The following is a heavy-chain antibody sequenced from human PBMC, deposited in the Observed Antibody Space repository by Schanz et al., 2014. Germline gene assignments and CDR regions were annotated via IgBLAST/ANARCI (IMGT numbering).Heavy chain of an antibody. CDR2: IKEDGSVK. CDR3: ARGGFGEVSYFDY. D-gene: IGHD3-10*01. V-gene: IGHV3-7*02. Sequence: EVQLAESGGGLVQPGGSLRLSCAASTFTFSSDWMSWVRQAPGKGLEWVANIKEDGSVKDYVDSVKGRFTISRDNAKNSLYLQMTSLRAEDTAVYYCARGGFGEVSYFDYWGQGTRVTVSS. J-gene: IGHJ4*02. CDR1: TFTFSSDW.